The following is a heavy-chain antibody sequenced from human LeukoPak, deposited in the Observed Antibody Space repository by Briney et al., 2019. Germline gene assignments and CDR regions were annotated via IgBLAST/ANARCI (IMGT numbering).Heavy chain of an antibody. D-gene: IGHD3-3*01. V-gene: IGHV1-18*01. Sequence: ASVKVSCKASGYTFTSYGISWVRQAPGQGLEWMGWISAYNGNTNYAQKLQGRVTMTTDTSTSTAYMELRSLRSDDTAVYYCARETSAYYDFWSGYKYFDYWGQGTLVTVSS. CDR1: GYTFTSYG. CDR2: ISAYNGNT. CDR3: ARETSAYYDFWSGYKYFDY. J-gene: IGHJ4*02.